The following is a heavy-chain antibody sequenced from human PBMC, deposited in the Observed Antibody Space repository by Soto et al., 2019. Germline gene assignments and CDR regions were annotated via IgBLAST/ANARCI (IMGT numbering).Heavy chain of an antibody. V-gene: IGHV3-49*04. D-gene: IGHD3-3*01. CDR1: GFTFGDYA. CDR3: TRAFRYYDFWSGYYGMDV. CDR2: IRSKAYGGTT. J-gene: IGHJ6*02. Sequence: PGVSLRLSCTASGFTFGDYAMSWVRQAPGKGLEWVGFIRSKAYGGTTEYAASVKGRFTISRDDSKSIAYLQMNSLKTEDTAVYYCTRAFRYYDFWSGYYGMDVWGQGTTVTVSS.